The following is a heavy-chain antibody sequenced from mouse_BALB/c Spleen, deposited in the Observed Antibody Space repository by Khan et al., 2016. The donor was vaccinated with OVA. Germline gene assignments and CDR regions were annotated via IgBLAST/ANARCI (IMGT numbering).Heavy chain of an antibody. CDR3: ARSCDGAWFAY. CDR1: GYTFTDYV. Sequence: QVQLQQSGPELVKPGTSVKMSCKASGYTFTDYVISWVKQRTGQGLEWIGEIYPSSGSTYYNGKFKSKATLTADKSSNTAYMQLSSLTSEDYAVYCCARSCDGAWFAYWGQGTLVTVSA. V-gene: IGHV1-81*01. J-gene: IGHJ3*01. CDR2: IYPSSGST.